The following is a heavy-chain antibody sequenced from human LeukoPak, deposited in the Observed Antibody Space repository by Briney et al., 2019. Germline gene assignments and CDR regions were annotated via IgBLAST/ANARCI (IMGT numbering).Heavy chain of an antibody. CDR3: ARDFYFDY. CDR2: IKHDGSED. V-gene: IGHV3-7*01. Sequence: GESLRLSCAASGFTFDVYWMNWVRQAPGKGLEWVANIKHDGSEDYYVDSVKGRFSISRDNAKNSLYLQMNSLRADDTAVYYCARDFYFDYWGRGTLVTVSS. CDR1: GFTFDVYW. J-gene: IGHJ4*02.